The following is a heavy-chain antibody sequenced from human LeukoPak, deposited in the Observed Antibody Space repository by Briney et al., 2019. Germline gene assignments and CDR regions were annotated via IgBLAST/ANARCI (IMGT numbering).Heavy chain of an antibody. V-gene: IGHV4-34*01. CDR2: INHSGST. J-gene: IGHJ4*02. CDR3: ARQEVATPSYFAY. CDR1: GGSFRGYY. Sequence: PSETLSLTCAVYGGSFRGYYWSWLRQPPGKGLEWVGEINHSGSTNYNPSLKSRVTISVDTSKNQFSLKLSSVTAADTAVYYCARQEVATPSYFAYWGRGTRVTVSS. D-gene: IGHD5-12*01.